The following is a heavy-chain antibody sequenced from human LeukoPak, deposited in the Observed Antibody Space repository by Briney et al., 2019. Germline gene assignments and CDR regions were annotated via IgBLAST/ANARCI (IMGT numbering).Heavy chain of an antibody. D-gene: IGHD4-11*01. J-gene: IGHJ4*02. CDR2: IIPILGTA. Sequence: ASVKVSCKASGGTFSSYAISWVRQAPGQGLEWMGGIIPILGTANYAQKFQGRVTITADESTSTAYMELSSLRSEDTAVYYCARGDMTTLNFDYWGQGTLVTVSS. V-gene: IGHV1-69*13. CDR3: ARGDMTTLNFDY. CDR1: GGTFSSYA.